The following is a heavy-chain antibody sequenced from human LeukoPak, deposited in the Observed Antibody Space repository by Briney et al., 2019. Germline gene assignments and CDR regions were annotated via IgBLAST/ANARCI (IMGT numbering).Heavy chain of an antibody. CDR1: GFTFNNYG. J-gene: IGHJ3*02. CDR3: ATQGLRYFDRRFDI. Sequence: GGSLRLSCAASGFTFNNYGMNWVRQAPGKGLEWVSYISSSSSTIYYADSVKGRFTISRDNAKNSLYLQMNSLRAEDTAVYYCATQGLRYFDRRFDIWGQGTMVTVSS. D-gene: IGHD3-9*01. CDR2: ISSSSSTI. V-gene: IGHV3-48*04.